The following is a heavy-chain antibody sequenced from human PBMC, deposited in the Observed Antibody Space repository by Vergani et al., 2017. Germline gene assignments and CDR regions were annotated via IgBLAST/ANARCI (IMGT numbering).Heavy chain of an antibody. J-gene: IGHJ4*02. V-gene: IGHV1-69*08. D-gene: IGHD1-26*01. CDR2: IIPILGIA. CDR1: GGTFSSYT. Sequence: QVQLVQSGAEVKKPGSSVKVSCKASGGTFSSYTISWVRQAPGQGLEWMGRIIPILGIANYAQKFQGRVTITADKSTSTAYMELSSLRSEDTAVYYCARERGSRRVYYFDYWGQGILVTVSS. CDR3: ARERGSRRVYYFDY.